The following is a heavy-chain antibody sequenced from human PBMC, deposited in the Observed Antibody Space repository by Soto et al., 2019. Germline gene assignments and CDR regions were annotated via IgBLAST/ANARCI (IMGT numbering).Heavy chain of an antibody. V-gene: IGHV3-30*03. CDR1: GFTFTSYG. J-gene: IGHJ4*02. CDR3: VSDRGYGHASVPYS. D-gene: IGHD5-18*01. CDR2: ISYDGGLQ. Sequence: QAHLVESGGGVVQPGRSLRLSCAASGFTFTSYGMHWVRQAPGTRLEWVAVISYDGGLQHYADSVKGRFTISRDNSKNMVLLKQNSLRAEDTAVYYCVSDRGYGHASVPYSWGQGTLVSVSS.